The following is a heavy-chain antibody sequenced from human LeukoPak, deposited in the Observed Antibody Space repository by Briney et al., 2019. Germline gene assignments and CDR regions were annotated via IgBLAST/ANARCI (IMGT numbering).Heavy chain of an antibody. V-gene: IGHV4-39*07. CDR2: IYYSGST. J-gene: IGHJ4*02. CDR3: ARSVCSGTSCYEDY. D-gene: IGHD2-2*01. CDR1: GGSISSSGYY. Sequence: SETLSLTCTVSGGSISSSGYYWGWIRQPPGKGLEWIGSIYYSGSTYYNPSLKSRVTISVDTSKNQFSLKLSSVTAADTAVYYCARSVCSGTSCYEDYWGQGTLVTVSS.